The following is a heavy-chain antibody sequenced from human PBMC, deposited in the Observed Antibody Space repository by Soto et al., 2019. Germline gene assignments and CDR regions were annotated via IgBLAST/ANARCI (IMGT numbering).Heavy chain of an antibody. D-gene: IGHD2-2*02. Sequence: GGSLRLSCVDSGITISSYEMNWVRQAPGKGLEWVSYINDVGTTIYYADSVKGRFTISRDNAQNALYLQMSSLRAEDTAVYYCVRGLCTSTICYRQYYALDVWGQGTTVTVSS. J-gene: IGHJ6*02. CDR2: INDVGTTI. CDR1: GITISSYE. CDR3: VRGLCTSTICYRQYYALDV. V-gene: IGHV3-48*03.